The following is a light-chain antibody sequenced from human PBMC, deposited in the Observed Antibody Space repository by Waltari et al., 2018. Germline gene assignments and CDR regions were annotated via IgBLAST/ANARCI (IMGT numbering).Light chain of an antibody. J-gene: IGLJ3*02. CDR3: SSYASSITPNWV. V-gene: IGLV2-14*01. CDR2: DVN. Sequence: QSALTQPASVSGSPAQSITISCTGTSSDIGGYNYVFWYQQHPGKAPKLMIYDVNKRPAGVANRCSGSESGNTASLTMSGLQAEDDAYYYCSSYASSITPNWVFGVGTKLTVL. CDR1: SSDIGGYNY.